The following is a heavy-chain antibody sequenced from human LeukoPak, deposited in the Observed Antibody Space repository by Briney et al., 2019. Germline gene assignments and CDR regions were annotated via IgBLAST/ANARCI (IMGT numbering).Heavy chain of an antibody. CDR3: ARAEADRTFDY. Sequence: SETQSLTCTVSGGSISTYYWSWMRQPPGRGLEWIGYIHGSTNYNPSLRSRVTISVDMSKNQFSLKLTSVTAADTAVYYCARAEADRTFDYWGQGTLVIVSS. D-gene: IGHD1-7*01. CDR2: IHGST. J-gene: IGHJ4*02. V-gene: IGHV4-59*01. CDR1: GGSISTYY.